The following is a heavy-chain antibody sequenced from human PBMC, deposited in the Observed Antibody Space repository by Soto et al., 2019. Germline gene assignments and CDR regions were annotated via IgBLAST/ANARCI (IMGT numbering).Heavy chain of an antibody. CDR2: INHSGST. D-gene: IGHD3-10*01. Sequence: SETLSLTCAVYGGSFSGYYWSWIRQPPGKGLEWIGEINHSGSTNYNPSLKSRVTISVDTSKNQFSLKLSSVTAADTAVYYCARAGDHYYGSGSYYKKRNYYYYMEVWGKGTTVTVSS. CDR1: GGSFSGYY. V-gene: IGHV4-34*01. J-gene: IGHJ6*03. CDR3: ARAGDHYYGSGSYYKKRNYYYYMEV.